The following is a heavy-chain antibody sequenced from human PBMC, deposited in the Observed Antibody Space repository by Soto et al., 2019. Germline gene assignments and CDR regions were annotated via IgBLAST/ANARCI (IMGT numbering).Heavy chain of an antibody. D-gene: IGHD5-12*01. J-gene: IGHJ4*02. V-gene: IGHV1-18*01. CDR3: ARVEMATNRRDY. CDR1: GYTLTSYG. Sequence: ASVKVSCKASGYTLTSYGISWVRQAPGQGLEWMGWISAYNGNTNYAQKLQGRVTMTTDTSTSTAYMELRSLRSDDTAVYYCARVEMATNRRDYWGQGTPVPASS. CDR2: ISAYNGNT.